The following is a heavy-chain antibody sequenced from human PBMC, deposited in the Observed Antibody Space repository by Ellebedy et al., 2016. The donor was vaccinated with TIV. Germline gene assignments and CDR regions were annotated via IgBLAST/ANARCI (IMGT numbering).Heavy chain of an antibody. CDR1: GFTFSSYG. D-gene: IGHD6-19*01. J-gene: IGHJ3*02. V-gene: IGHV3-23*01. Sequence: GESLKISCAASGFTFSSYGMSWVRQAPGKGLEWVSGISGSGGSTYYADSVKGRFTISRDNSKNTLYLQMISLTAGDTAVYYCAKDASSGWFEAFDIWGQGTVVTVSS. CDR2: ISGSGGST. CDR3: AKDASSGWFEAFDI.